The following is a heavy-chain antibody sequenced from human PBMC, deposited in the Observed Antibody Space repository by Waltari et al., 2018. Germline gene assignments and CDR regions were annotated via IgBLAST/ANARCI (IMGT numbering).Heavy chain of an antibody. CDR3: ASDTRVATINAFDI. V-gene: IGHV1-69*05. CDR1: GGTFSSYA. Sequence: QVQLVQSGAEVKKPGSSVKVSCKASGGTFSSYAISWVRQAPGQGLEWMGGIIPICGTANYAQKFQGRVTITTDESTSTAYMELSSMRSEDTAVYYCASDTRVATINAFDIWGQGTMVIVSS. J-gene: IGHJ3*02. D-gene: IGHD5-12*01. CDR2: IIPICGTA.